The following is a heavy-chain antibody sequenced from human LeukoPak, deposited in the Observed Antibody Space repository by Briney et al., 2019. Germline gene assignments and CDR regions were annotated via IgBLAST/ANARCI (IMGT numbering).Heavy chain of an antibody. V-gene: IGHV1-69*06. CDR3: ASSTPYDSSGPAY. CDR2: IIPIFGTA. CDR1: GGTFSSYA. J-gene: IGHJ4*02. D-gene: IGHD3-22*01. Sequence: SVKVSCKASGGTFSSYAISWVRQAPGQGLEWMGRIIPIFGTANYAQKFQGRVTIAADKSTSTAYMELSSLRSEDTAVYYCASSTPYDSSGPAYWGQGTLVTVSS.